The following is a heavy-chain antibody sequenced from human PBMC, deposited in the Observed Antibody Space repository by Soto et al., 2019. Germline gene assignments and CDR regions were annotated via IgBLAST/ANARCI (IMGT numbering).Heavy chain of an antibody. J-gene: IGHJ6*02. D-gene: IGHD3-10*01. CDR3: ARVVFIWRNWHYYVMDV. CDR1: GYTFTSYD. Sequence: ASVKVSCKASGYTFTSYDINWVRQATGQGLEWMGWMNPNSGNTGYAQKFQGRVTMTRNTSISTAYMELSSLRSEDTAVYYCARVVFIWRNWHYYVMDVCGQGTTVIVSS. V-gene: IGHV1-8*01. CDR2: MNPNSGNT.